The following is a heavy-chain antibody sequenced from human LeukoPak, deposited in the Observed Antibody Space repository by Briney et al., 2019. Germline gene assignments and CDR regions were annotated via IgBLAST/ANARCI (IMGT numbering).Heavy chain of an antibody. CDR2: NSYSGST. Sequence: ASETLSLTCTVSGGSISTYSWNWIRQPPGKGLEWIGYNSYSGSTDYNPSLKSRVTISVDTSKNQFSLKLSSLIAADTAVYYCARGLYDTSGYYLSYFDYWGQGTLVTVSS. CDR3: ARGLYDTSGYYLSYFDY. D-gene: IGHD3-22*01. CDR1: GGSISTYS. J-gene: IGHJ4*02. V-gene: IGHV4-59*01.